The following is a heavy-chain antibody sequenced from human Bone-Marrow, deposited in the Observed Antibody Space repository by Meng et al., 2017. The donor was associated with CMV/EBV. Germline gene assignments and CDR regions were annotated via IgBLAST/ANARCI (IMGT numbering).Heavy chain of an antibody. CDR1: GGSISSGPYF. Sequence: LSLTCSVSGGSISSGPYFWHWIRQSAGKGLEWIGRFHTTGSTNYNPSLTSRVTIAVDTSKNEFSLKLSSVTAADTAVYYCTRGGGNWGQGTLVTVSS. J-gene: IGHJ4*02. CDR2: FHTTGST. V-gene: IGHV4-61*02. CDR3: TRGGGN.